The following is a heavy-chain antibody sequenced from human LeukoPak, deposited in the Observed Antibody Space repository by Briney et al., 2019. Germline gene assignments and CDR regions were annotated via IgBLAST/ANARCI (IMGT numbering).Heavy chain of an antibody. D-gene: IGHD5-24*01. CDR1: GFPLRRYS. Sequence: GGSLRLSCAASGFPLRRYSLNWVRQAPGKGLEWVSSISSSSSYIYYADSVKGRFTISRDNAKNSLYLQMNSLRAEDTAVYYCARPSPPGDGYNPSDHWGQGSLVIVSS. V-gene: IGHV3-21*01. J-gene: IGHJ4*02. CDR3: ARPSPPGDGYNPSDH. CDR2: ISSSSSYI.